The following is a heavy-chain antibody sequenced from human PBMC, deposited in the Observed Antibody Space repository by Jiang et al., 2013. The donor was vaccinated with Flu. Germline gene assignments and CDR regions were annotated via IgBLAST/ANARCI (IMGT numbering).Heavy chain of an antibody. CDR3: ARDARNYYDSILSWFDP. CDR1: GYTFTNYY. CDR2: INPSGGST. Sequence: VQLVESGAEVKKPGTSVKVSCKASGYTFTNYYIHWVRQAPGQGLEWMGIINPSGGSTSYAQKFRGRVTMTRDTSTSTVYMELSSLRSEDTAVFYXARDARNYYDSILSWFDPGARDPGHRLL. D-gene: IGHD3-22*01. J-gene: IGHJ5*02. V-gene: IGHV1-46*01.